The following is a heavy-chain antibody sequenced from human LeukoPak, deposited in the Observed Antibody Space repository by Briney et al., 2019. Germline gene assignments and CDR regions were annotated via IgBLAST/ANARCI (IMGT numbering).Heavy chain of an antibody. Sequence: GALELPFAASGFTFSSYAMTWVRRAPGRGREWVSAISGSGGSTYYADSVKGRFTISRDNSKNTLYLQMNSLRAEDTAVYYCARTAPAAIYWFDPWGQGTLVTVSS. CDR1: GFTFSSYA. CDR2: ISGSGGST. V-gene: IGHV3-23*01. J-gene: IGHJ5*02. D-gene: IGHD2-2*02. CDR3: ARTAPAAIYWFDP.